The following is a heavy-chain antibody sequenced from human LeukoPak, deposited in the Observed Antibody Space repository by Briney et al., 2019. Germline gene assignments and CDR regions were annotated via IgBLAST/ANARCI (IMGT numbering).Heavy chain of an antibody. V-gene: IGHV4-61*02. J-gene: IGHJ5*02. CDR3: ARVEKYTSSGPTDP. CDR2: IYISGSTNT. D-gene: IGHD6-13*01. CDR1: GDSISSGSYY. Sequence: PSETLSLTCTVSGDSISSGSYYWSWIRQPAGKGLEWIGRIYISGSTNTNYNPSLESRVTISVDTSKNQFSLNLNSVTAADTAVYYCARVEKYTSSGPTDPWGQGALVTVSS.